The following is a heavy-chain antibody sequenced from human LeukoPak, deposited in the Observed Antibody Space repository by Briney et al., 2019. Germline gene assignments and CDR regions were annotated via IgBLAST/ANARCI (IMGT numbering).Heavy chain of an antibody. Sequence: SETLSLTCTVSGGSISGGDYYWIWLRPPPGKGLVWIRYIYYSGSNYYNPFLKSRVTISVDTSKSQISPKLSSMTAADTAVYYCARLYCSGGSCYRRVYFFYYWGQGTLVTVSS. V-gene: IGHV4-30-4*01. CDR2: IYYSGSN. CDR3: ARLYCSGGSCYRRVYFFYY. J-gene: IGHJ4*02. CDR1: GGSISGGDYY. D-gene: IGHD2-15*01.